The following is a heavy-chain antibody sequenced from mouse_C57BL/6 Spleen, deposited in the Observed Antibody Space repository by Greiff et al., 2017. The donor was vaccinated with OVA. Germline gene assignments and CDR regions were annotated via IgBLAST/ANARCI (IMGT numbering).Heavy chain of an antibody. CDR2: IRSKSNNSAT. D-gene: IGHD4-1*01. CDR3: VRAGPVAY. CDR1: GFSFNTYS. V-gene: IGHV10-1*01. Sequence: EVKLMESGGGLVQPKGSLKLSCAASGFSFNTYSMNWVRQAPGKGLEWVARIRSKSNNSATYYADSVKDRFTISRDDSESMLYLQMNNLKAEDTAMYYCVRAGPVAYWGQGTLVTVSA. J-gene: IGHJ3*01.